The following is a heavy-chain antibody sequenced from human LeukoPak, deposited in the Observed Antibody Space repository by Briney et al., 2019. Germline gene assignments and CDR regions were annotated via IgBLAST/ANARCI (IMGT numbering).Heavy chain of an antibody. V-gene: IGHV4-39*01. CDR3: ARHNNIVVVSAFDY. Sequence: SETLSLTCTVSGGSISSSSYYWGWIRQPPGKGLEWIGSIYYSGSTYYNPSLRSRVTISVDTSKSQFSLKLSSVTAADTAVYYCARHNNIVVVSAFDYWGLGTLVTVSS. D-gene: IGHD2-21*01. CDR2: IYYSGST. J-gene: IGHJ4*02. CDR1: GGSISSSSYY.